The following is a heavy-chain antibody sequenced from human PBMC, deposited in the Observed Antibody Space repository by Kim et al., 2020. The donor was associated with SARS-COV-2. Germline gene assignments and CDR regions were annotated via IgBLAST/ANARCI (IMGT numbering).Heavy chain of an antibody. CDR3: ASGVDVTGDYYYYGMAV. J-gene: IGHJ6*02. Sequence: VRGRFTVSRDNAKNTLYLQMNRLRAEDTAVYYCASGVDVTGDYYYYGMAVWGQGTTVTVSS. V-gene: IGHV3-30*01. D-gene: IGHD3-10*01.